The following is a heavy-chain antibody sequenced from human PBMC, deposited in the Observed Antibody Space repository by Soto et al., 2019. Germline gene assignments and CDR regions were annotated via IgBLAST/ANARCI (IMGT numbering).Heavy chain of an antibody. J-gene: IGHJ5*01. CDR1: GGTFSSYA. V-gene: IGHV1-69*01. CDR3: AGEGSIAAVGARQGDWFDS. D-gene: IGHD6-13*01. CDR2: IIPIFGTA. Sequence: QVQLVQSGAEVKKPGSSVKVSCKASGGTFSSYAISWVRQAPGQGLEWMGGIIPIFGTANYAQKFQGRVKITAEDTKSTGYRELGSLGSEDASVYYCAGEGSIAAVGARQGDWFDSWGQGTLVTVSS.